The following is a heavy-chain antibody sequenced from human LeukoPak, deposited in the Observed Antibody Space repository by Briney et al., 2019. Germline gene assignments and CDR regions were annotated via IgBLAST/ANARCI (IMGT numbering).Heavy chain of an antibody. CDR2: ISYDGSNK. V-gene: IGHV3-30-3*01. J-gene: IGHJ4*02. CDR3: ARDRYDSSGIDY. Sequence: GGSLRLSCAASGFTFSSYAMHWVRQAPGKGLEWVAVISYDGSNKYYADSVKGRFTISGDNSKNTLYLQMNSLRAEDTAVYYCARDRYDSSGIDYWGQGTLVTVSS. CDR1: GFTFSSYA. D-gene: IGHD3-22*01.